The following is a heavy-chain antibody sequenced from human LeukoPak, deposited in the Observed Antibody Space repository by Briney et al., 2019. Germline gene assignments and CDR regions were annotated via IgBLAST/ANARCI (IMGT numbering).Heavy chain of an antibody. CDR3: ARRRYYDGSGYLE. V-gene: IGHV4-39*01. CDR2: IYYSGRT. J-gene: IGHJ1*01. D-gene: IGHD3-22*01. CDR1: GDSVSRSDSY. Sequence: SETVSLTCSVSGDSVSRSDSYWDWIRQPPGTGLEWIGTIYYSGRTYYSPSLKSRVTMSVDPSHNPSSLNLRSVTAADTALYYCARRRYYDGSGYLEWGQGTLLSVSS.